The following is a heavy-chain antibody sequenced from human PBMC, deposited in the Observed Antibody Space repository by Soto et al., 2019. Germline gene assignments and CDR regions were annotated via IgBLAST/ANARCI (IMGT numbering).Heavy chain of an antibody. J-gene: IGHJ3*02. D-gene: IGHD5-18*01. CDR3: AKDILGFVDTAMATQPENDAFDI. CDR2: ISWDGGST. CDR1: GFTFDDYT. V-gene: IGHV3-43*01. Sequence: GGSLRLSCAASGFTFDDYTMHWVRQAPGKGLEWVSLISWDGGSTYYADSVKGRFTISRDNSKNSLYLQMNSLRTEDTALYYCAKDILGFVDTAMATQPENDAFDIWGQGTMVTVAS.